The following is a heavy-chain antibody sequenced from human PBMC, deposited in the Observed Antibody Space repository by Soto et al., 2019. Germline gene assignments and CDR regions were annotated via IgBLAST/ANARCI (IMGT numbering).Heavy chain of an antibody. CDR1: GDTFNTHT. D-gene: IGHD3-3*01. CDR3: AKGEGLLRFLEWLFFFHH. CDR2: INAGNGDT. Sequence: QVPFVQCGAAVRKPEASVTVSCQASGDTFNTHTIHWLRQAAGQRLEWMGWINAGNGDTKYSQKFQGRVTMTRDTSARTTYMELASLTSEDTAVYYCAKGEGLLRFLEWLFFFHHWGQGTLVTVSS. J-gene: IGHJ4*02. V-gene: IGHV1-3*01.